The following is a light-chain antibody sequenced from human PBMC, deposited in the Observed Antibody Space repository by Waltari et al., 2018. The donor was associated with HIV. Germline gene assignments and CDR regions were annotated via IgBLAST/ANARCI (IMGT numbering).Light chain of an antibody. CDR3: HQYDYWPPWT. CDR1: QSVRTK. J-gene: IGKJ1*01. CDR2: GPS. V-gene: IGKV3-15*01. Sequence: VMKQSPATLSVSPGDRTTLSCRASQSVRTKLAWYQQKPGQPPRLLIYGPSTRATGIAARFSGSGSGTEFTLTINSLQSEDYAVYYCHQYDYWPPWTFGQGTKVEMK.